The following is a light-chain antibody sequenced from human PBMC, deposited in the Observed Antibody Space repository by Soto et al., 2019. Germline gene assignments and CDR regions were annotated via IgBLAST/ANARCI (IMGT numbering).Light chain of an antibody. V-gene: IGKV1-5*03. CDR1: QSISSW. CDR3: QQYNSYSWT. J-gene: IGKJ1*01. Sequence: QITQSASTVSASVGDRVTITCRASQSISSWLAWYQQKPGKAPKLLIYKASSLESGVPSRFSGSGSGTEFTLTISSLQPDDFATYYCQQYNSYSWTFGQGTKVDIK. CDR2: KAS.